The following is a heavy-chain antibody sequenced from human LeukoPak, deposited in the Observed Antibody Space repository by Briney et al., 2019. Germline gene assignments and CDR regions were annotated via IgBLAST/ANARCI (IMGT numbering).Heavy chain of an antibody. CDR3: TRDLSSGWYGPAY. CDR1: GFTFGDYA. CDR2: IRSKAYGGAT. J-gene: IGHJ4*02. Sequence: GGSLRLSCTASGFTFGDYAMSWVRQAPGKGLEWVGFIRSKAYGGATEYAASVKGRFTISRDDSKSIAYLQMNSLKTEDTAVYYCTRDLSSGWYGPAYWGQGTLVTASS. D-gene: IGHD6-19*01. V-gene: IGHV3-49*04.